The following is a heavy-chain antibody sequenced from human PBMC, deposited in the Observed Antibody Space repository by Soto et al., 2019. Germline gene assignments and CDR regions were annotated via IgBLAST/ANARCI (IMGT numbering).Heavy chain of an antibody. CDR3: ARAATYANFDY. CDR1: GGSISSGRYS. CDR2: IYHSGST. J-gene: IGHJ4*02. Sequence: SETLSLTCAVSGGSISSGRYSWSWILHPPGKGLEWIGYIYHSGSTYYNPSLKSRVTISVDRSKNQFSLKLSSVTAADTAVYYCARAATYANFDYWGEGNMVTVSA. V-gene: IGHV4-30-2*01. D-gene: IGHD4-17*01.